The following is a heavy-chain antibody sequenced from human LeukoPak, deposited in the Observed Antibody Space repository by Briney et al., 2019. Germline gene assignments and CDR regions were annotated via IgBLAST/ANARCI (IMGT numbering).Heavy chain of an antibody. D-gene: IGHD4-17*01. V-gene: IGHV3-74*01. J-gene: IGHJ4*02. Sequence: PGGPLRLSCAASGFTFSTYWMHWVRQAPGKGLVWVARIKGDGSSTIYADSVKGRFTISRDNSKNTLYLQTSSLRAEDTAVYYCARASTTVPNLLDHWGRGTLVTVSS. CDR1: GFTFSTYW. CDR3: ARASTTVPNLLDH. CDR2: IKGDGSST.